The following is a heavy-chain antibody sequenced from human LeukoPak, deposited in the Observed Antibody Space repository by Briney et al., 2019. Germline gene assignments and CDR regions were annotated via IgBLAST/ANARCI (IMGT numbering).Heavy chain of an antibody. CDR2: ISNSGGST. J-gene: IGHJ4*02. CDR1: GFTFSNYA. D-gene: IGHD3-10*01. V-gene: IGHV3-23*01. CDR3: AKDPKYYVSGSSLSDY. Sequence: PGGSLRLSCAASGFTFSNYAMSWVRQAPGKGLEWVSAISNSGGSTFYADSVEGRFTISRDNSKDTLYLRMNSLRAEDTAVYYCAKDPKYYVSGSSLSDYWGQGALVTVSS.